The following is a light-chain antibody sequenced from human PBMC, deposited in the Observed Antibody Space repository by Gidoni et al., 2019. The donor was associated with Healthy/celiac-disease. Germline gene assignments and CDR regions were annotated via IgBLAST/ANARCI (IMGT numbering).Light chain of an antibody. J-gene: IGKJ1*01. CDR1: QSVSSN. Sequence: EIVMPQSPATLSVSPGERATLSCRASQSVSSNLAWYQQKPGQATRLLIYGASTRATGIPARFSGSGSGTEFTLTISSLQSEDFAVYYCQQYNNWRTFGQGTKVEIK. CDR3: QQYNNWRT. CDR2: GAS. V-gene: IGKV3-15*01.